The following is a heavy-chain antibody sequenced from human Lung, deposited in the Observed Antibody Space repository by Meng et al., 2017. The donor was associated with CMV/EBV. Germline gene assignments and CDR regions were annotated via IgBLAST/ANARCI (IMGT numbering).Heavy chain of an antibody. D-gene: IGHD2-15*01. V-gene: IGHV3-21*01. J-gene: IGHJ4*02. Sequence: GEXXKISCVASGFTFSRYTLSWVCQAPGKRLEWVSSISSSNSYIYYLDSVKGRFTISRDNARKSLYLQMNTLRADDTARYYCARDSEEHCSGGSCTRFDSXGQGXLVTVSS. CDR2: ISSSNSYI. CDR1: GFTFSRYT. CDR3: ARDSEEHCSGGSCTRFDS.